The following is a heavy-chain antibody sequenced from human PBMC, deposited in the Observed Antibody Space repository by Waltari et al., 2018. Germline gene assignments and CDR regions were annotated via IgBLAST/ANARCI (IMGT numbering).Heavy chain of an antibody. Sequence: QVQLVESGGGVVQPGGSLRLSCAVSGFTFSAYGMNWVRLAPGKVREWVSYIHHDEISKHYADSVKGRFTISRDNSKNTVYLHMDSLRAEDTALYYCSKDSDAFYIDYWGQGVLVTVSS. CDR3: SKDSDAFYIDY. V-gene: IGHV3-30*02. CDR2: IHHDEISK. CDR1: GFTFSAYG. J-gene: IGHJ4*02. D-gene: IGHD2-2*01.